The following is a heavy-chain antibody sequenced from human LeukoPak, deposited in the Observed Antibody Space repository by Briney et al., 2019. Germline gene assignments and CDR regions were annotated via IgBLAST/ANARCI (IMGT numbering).Heavy chain of an antibody. D-gene: IGHD3-10*01. V-gene: IGHV1-18*01. CDR1: GYTFSSYG. Sequence: GASVEVSCKTSGYTFSSYGVSWVRQAPGQGLEWMGWISAYNGNTDYAQKFQGRITMTTDTSTSRADMELRSLRSDDTAVHYCARDYPSYGSGSYHGMDVWGQGTTVTVSS. J-gene: IGHJ6*02. CDR2: ISAYNGNT. CDR3: ARDYPSYGSGSYHGMDV.